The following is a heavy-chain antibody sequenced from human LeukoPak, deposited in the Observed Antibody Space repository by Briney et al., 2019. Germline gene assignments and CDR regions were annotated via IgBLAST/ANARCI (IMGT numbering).Heavy chain of an antibody. CDR1: GFTFSSYR. CDR2: ISSSSSTI. D-gene: IGHD3-22*01. Sequence: PGGSLRLSCAASGFTFSSYRMNWVRQAPGKGLEWVSYISSSSSTIYYADSVKGRFTISRDNSKNTLYLQMNSLRAEDTAVYYCAKDPTGYYYDSSDYYGGYWGQGTLVTVSS. CDR3: AKDPTGYYYDSSDYYGGY. J-gene: IGHJ4*02. V-gene: IGHV3-48*01.